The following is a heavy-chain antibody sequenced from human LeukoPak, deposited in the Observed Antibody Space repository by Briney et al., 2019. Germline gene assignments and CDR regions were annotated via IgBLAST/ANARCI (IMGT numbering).Heavy chain of an antibody. J-gene: IGHJ3*02. CDR3: ARHWGSRGAFDI. D-gene: IGHD7-27*01. CDR1: GGSINSFY. CDR2: IYYSGST. Sequence: PSETLSHTCSVSGGSINSFYWSWIRQPPGKGLEWIGYIYYSGSTNYNPSLKSRVTISVDTSKNQFSLNLSSVTAADTAVYYCARHWGSRGAFDIWGQGTMVTVSS. V-gene: IGHV4-59*01.